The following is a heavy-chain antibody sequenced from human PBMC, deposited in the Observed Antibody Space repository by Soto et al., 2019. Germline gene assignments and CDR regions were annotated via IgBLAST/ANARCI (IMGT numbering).Heavy chain of an antibody. J-gene: IGHJ4*02. V-gene: IGHV3-7*03. Sequence: GGALRLSCSASRFTCSAYYMDWVRQAPGKGVEWVANIKDDGTKTFYADSVRGRFTISRDNAKNSLYLQMKSLRAEDTAVYYCASLNWEVPATVPWCRGT. CDR1: RFTCSAYY. CDR2: IKDDGTKT. D-gene: IGHD2-2*01. CDR3: ASLNWEVPATVP.